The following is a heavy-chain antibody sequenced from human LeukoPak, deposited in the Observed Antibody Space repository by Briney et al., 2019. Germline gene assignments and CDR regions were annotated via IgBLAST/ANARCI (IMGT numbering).Heavy chain of an antibody. CDR2: ISSSSSYI. J-gene: IGHJ6*03. D-gene: IGHD2-21*02. V-gene: IGHV3-21*01. CDR3: ARSDPPPYMDV. Sequence: GGSLRLSCAASGFTFSSYSMKWVRQAPGKGLGWVSSISSSSSYIYYADSVKGRFTISRNNAKNSLYLQMNSLRAEDTAVYYCARSDPPPYMDVWGKGTAVTVSS. CDR1: GFTFSSYS.